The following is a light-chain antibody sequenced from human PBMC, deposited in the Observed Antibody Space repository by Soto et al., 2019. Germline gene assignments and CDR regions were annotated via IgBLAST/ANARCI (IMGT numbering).Light chain of an antibody. CDR3: LVSYSRAVV. Sequence: QAVVAQEPSLTVSPGGTVTLTCGSNTGAVTSGHYPYWFQQKPGQAPRTLIYDTTNKHSWTPARFSGSLLGGKAALTLSGAQPEDEADYYCLVSYSRAVVFGEGPRSPS. J-gene: IGLJ2*01. V-gene: IGLV7-46*01. CDR1: TGAVTSGHY. CDR2: DTT.